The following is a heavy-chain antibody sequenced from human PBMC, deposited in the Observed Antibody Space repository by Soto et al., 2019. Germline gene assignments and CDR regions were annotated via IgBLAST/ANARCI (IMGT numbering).Heavy chain of an antibody. Sequence: GGSLRLSCAASGFTFSSYDMSWVRQAPGKGLECVSGISGSGGSTYYADSVKGRFTISGDNSKNTLYLQMNSLRAEDTAVYYCAKTTTLDRASDIWGQGTMVTVSS. CDR3: AKTTTLDRASDI. CDR1: GFTFSSYD. J-gene: IGHJ3*02. D-gene: IGHD4-17*01. V-gene: IGHV3-23*01. CDR2: ISGSGGST.